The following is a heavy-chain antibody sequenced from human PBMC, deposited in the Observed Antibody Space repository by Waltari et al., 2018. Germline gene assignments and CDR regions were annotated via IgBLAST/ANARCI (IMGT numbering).Heavy chain of an antibody. Sequence: QVHLVQSGPEVETPGASVKISCKASGYTFSDYNINWVRQVPGQGVEWMGHIIPYTNYADYAQKCQGRVFMTTDTSTNTAYLEVRSLRFDDTAVYYCARRNIPIFGDYMDVWGQGTMVTVSS. CDR2: IIPYTNYA. CDR3: ARRNIPIFGDYMDV. J-gene: IGHJ6*03. CDR1: GYTFSDYN. D-gene: IGHD3-3*01. V-gene: IGHV1-18*04.